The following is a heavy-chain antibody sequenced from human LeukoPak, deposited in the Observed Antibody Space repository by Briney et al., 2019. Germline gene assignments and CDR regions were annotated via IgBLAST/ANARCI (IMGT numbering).Heavy chain of an antibody. CDR3: ARDLKSTQWLVLVRYFDY. CDR1: GFTFSSYS. V-gene: IGHV3-21*01. CDR2: ISSSSSYI. Sequence: GGSLRLSCAASGFTFSSYSMNWVRQAPGKGLEWVSSISSSSSYIYYADSVKGRFTISRDNAKNSLYLQMNSLRAEDTAVYYCARDLKSTQWLVLVRYFDYWGQGTLVTVSS. D-gene: IGHD6-19*01. J-gene: IGHJ4*02.